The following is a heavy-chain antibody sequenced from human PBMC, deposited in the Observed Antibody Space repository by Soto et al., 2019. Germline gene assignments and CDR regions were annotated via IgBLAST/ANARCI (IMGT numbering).Heavy chain of an antibody. CDR1: GYSFTSYW. Sequence: HGESLKISCKGSGYSFTSYWISWVRQMPGKGLEWMGRIDPSDSYTNYSPSFQGHVTISAGKSISTAYLQWSSLKASDTAMYYCAVYYVVVVAATRGGHRVDAFDIWGQGTMVTVSS. CDR2: IDPSDSYT. J-gene: IGHJ3*02. V-gene: IGHV5-10-1*01. CDR3: AVYYVVVVAATRGGHRVDAFDI. D-gene: IGHD2-15*01.